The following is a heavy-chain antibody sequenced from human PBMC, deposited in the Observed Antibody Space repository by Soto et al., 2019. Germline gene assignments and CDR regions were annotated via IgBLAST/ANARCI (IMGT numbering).Heavy chain of an antibody. CDR3: AREPDSFDS. V-gene: IGHV3-48*01. CDR1: GFTFSSYS. CDR2: ISSSSSTI. J-gene: IGHJ5*01. Sequence: GGSLRLSCAASGFTFSSYSMNWVRQAPGKGLEWVSYISSSSSTIYYADSVKGRFTISRDNAKNSLYLQMNSLRAEDTAVYYCAREPDSFDSWGLGTLVTVSS.